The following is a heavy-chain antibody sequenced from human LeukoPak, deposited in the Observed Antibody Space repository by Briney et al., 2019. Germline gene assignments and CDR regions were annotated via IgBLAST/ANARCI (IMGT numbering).Heavy chain of an antibody. J-gene: IGHJ3*02. CDR1: GFTFSSYA. CDR2: ISGSGGST. Sequence: PGGSLRLSCAASGFTFSSYAMSWVRQAPGKGLEWVSAISGSGGSTYYADSVKGRFTISRDNSKNTLYLQMNTLRADDTAVYYCAKDRGHCRSTSCPLSAFDIWGQGTMVTVSS. V-gene: IGHV3-23*01. CDR3: AKDRGHCRSTSCPLSAFDI. D-gene: IGHD2-2*01.